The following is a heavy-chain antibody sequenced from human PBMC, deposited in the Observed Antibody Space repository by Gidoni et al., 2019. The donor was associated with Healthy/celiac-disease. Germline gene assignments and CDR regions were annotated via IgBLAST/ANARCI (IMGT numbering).Heavy chain of an antibody. Sequence: EVQLLESGGGLVQPGGSLRLSCAASGFTFSSYAMSWVRQAPGKGLAWGSAISGSGGSTYYADSVKGRFTISRDNSKNTLYLQMNSLRAEDTAVYYCAKGSDYGDYLYYYYGMDVWGQGTTVTVSS. J-gene: IGHJ6*02. CDR2: ISGSGGST. D-gene: IGHD4-17*01. CDR1: GFTFSSYA. CDR3: AKGSDYGDYLYYYYGMDV. V-gene: IGHV3-23*01.